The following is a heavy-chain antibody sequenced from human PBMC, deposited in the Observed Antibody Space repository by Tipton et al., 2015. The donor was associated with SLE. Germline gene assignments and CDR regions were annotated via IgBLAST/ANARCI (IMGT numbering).Heavy chain of an antibody. Sequence: TLSLTCVVSDVPISSGGYSWNWIRQPAGKGLEWIGRIYTSGSTNYNPSLKSRVTISVDTSKNQFSLKLSSVTAADTAVYYCARDRRGWYFDLWGRGTLVTVSS. J-gene: IGHJ2*01. CDR3: ARDRRGWYFDL. CDR2: IYTSGST. D-gene: IGHD3-10*01. CDR1: DVPISSGGYS. V-gene: IGHV4-61*02.